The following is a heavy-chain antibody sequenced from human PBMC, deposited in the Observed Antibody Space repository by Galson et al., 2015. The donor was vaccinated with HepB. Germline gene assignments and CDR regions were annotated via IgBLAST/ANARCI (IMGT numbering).Heavy chain of an antibody. CDR2: ISSNGGST. D-gene: IGHD3-22*01. CDR3: VKDPDYYDSSGYWGRGYFQH. J-gene: IGHJ1*01. Sequence: SLRLSCAASGFTFSSYAMHWVRQAPGKGLEYVSAISSNGGSTYYADSVKGRFTISRDNSKNTLYLQMSSLRAEDTAVYYCVKDPDYYDSSGYWGRGYFQHWGQGTLVTVSS. V-gene: IGHV3-64D*06. CDR1: GFTFSSYA.